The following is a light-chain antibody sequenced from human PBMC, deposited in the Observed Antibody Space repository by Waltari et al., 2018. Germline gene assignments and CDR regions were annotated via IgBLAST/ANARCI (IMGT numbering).Light chain of an antibody. J-gene: IGKJ1*01. CDR3: MQALEFPWT. V-gene: IGKV2-40*01. Sequence: DIVMTQTPLSLPVTVGEPASISCRSSQSLLDSEDGNTYLEWYLQKPGQSPQLLIYEVSNRASGVPDRFSGSGSDTDFTLKISRVEAEDVGVYYCMQALEFPWTFGQGTKVEIK. CDR1: QSLLDSEDGNTY. CDR2: EVS.